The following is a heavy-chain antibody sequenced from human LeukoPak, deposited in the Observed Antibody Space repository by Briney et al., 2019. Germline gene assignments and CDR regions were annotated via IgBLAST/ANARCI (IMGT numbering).Heavy chain of an antibody. J-gene: IGHJ5*02. CDR3: ARTPPKGDIDT. CDR1: GGTFSSYA. V-gene: IGHV1-69*13. CDR2: IIPIFGTA. Sequence: ASVKASCKASGGTFSSYAISWVRQAPGQGLEWMGGIIPIFGTANYAQKFQGRVTITADESTSTAYMELSSLRSEDTAVYYCARTPPKGDIDTWGQGTMVTVSS. D-gene: IGHD2-21*02.